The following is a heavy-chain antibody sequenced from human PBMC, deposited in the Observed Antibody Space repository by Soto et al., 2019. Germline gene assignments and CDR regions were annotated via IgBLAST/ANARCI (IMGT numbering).Heavy chain of an antibody. Sequence: EVQLLESGGGLVQPGGSLRLSRAASGFTFSSYAMSWVRQAPGKGLEWVSAISGSGGSTYYADSVKGRFTISRDNSKNTLYLQMNSLRAEDTAVYYCAKGPYSSSYHWYFDLWGRGTLVTVSS. D-gene: IGHD6-6*01. J-gene: IGHJ2*01. CDR2: ISGSGGST. CDR1: GFTFSSYA. V-gene: IGHV3-23*01. CDR3: AKGPYSSSYHWYFDL.